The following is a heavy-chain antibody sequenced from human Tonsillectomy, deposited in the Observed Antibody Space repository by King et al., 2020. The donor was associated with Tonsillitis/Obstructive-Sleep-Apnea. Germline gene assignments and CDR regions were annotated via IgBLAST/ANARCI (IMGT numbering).Heavy chain of an antibody. Sequence: VQLQQWGAGLLKPSETLSLTCAVYGGSFSGYYWSWIRQPPGKGLEWIGEINHSGSTNYNPSLMSRVTISVDTSKNQFSLKLSSVTAADTAVYYCAREWPHQQQLVVWYFDLWGRGTLVTVSS. V-gene: IGHV4-34*01. D-gene: IGHD6-13*01. CDR3: AREWPHQQQLVVWYFDL. CDR2: INHSGST. CDR1: GGSFSGYY. J-gene: IGHJ2*01.